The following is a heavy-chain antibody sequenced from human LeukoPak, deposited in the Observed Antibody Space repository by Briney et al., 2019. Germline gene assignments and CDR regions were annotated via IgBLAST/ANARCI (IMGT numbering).Heavy chain of an antibody. Sequence: GRSLRLSCAASGFTFSSFAIHWVRRVPGKGREWVAAIWYDGSSKYYVDSVKGRFTISRDNSKNTVYLQMNSLRAEDTAVYYCAREGTDYGDYKNWFDPWGQGTLVTVSS. D-gene: IGHD4-17*01. CDR1: GFTFSSFA. V-gene: IGHV3-33*01. CDR2: IWYDGSSK. J-gene: IGHJ5*02. CDR3: AREGTDYGDYKNWFDP.